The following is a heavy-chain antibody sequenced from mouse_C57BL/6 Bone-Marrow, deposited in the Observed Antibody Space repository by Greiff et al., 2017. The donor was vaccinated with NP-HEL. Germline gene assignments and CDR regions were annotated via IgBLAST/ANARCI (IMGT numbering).Heavy chain of an antibody. CDR1: GFTFSSYA. CDR2: ISDGGSYT. J-gene: IGHJ2*01. D-gene: IGHD2-4*01. V-gene: IGHV5-4*03. Sequence: EVMLVESGGGLVKPGGSLKLSCAASGFTFSSYAMSWVRQTPEKRLEWVATISDGGSYTYYPDNVKGRFTISRDNAKNNLYLQMSHLKSEDTAMYYCARGIYYDLYYFDYWGQGTTLTVSS. CDR3: ARGIYYDLYYFDY.